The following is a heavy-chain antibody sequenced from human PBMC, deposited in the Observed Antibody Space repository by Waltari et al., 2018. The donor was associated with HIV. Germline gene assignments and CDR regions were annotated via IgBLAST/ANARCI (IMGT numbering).Heavy chain of an antibody. CDR1: GFTFGDYA. J-gene: IGHJ4*02. CDR2: IRSKTYGGTT. Sequence: EVQLVASGGGLVQSGRSLRLSCTASGFTFGDYAMSWFRQAPGKGLEWVGFIRSKTYGGTTEHAASVKDRFTISRDDSKSIAYLQMNSLKTEDTAVYYCSRSRGYSYGYADYWGQGTLVTVSS. CDR3: SRSRGYSYGYADY. V-gene: IGHV3-49*03. D-gene: IGHD5-18*01.